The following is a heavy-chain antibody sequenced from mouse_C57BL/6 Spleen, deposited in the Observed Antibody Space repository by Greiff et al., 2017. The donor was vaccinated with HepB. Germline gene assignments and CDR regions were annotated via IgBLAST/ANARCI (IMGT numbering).Heavy chain of an antibody. CDR2: INPSNGGT. CDR3: ASSYYSNYVWYFDV. J-gene: IGHJ1*03. V-gene: IGHV1-53*01. Sequence: QVQLQQSGTELVKPGASVKLSCKASGYTFTSYWMHWVKQRPGQGLEWIGNINPSNGGTNYNEKFKSKATLTVDKSSSTAYMQLSSLTSEDSAVYYGASSYYSNYVWYFDVWGTGTTVTVSS. D-gene: IGHD2-5*01. CDR1: GYTFTSYW.